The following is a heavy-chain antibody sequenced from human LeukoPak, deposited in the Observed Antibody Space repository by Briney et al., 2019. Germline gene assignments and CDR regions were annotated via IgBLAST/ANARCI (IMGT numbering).Heavy chain of an antibody. CDR2: IITILGIA. Sequence: GASVKVSCKASGGTFSSYAISWVRQAPGQGLEWMGRIITILGIANYAQKFQGRVTITADKSTSTAYMELSSLRSEDTAVYYCASSIAVAGIFGYWGQGTLVTVSS. CDR1: GGTFSSYA. D-gene: IGHD6-19*01. V-gene: IGHV1-69*04. CDR3: ASSIAVAGIFGY. J-gene: IGHJ4*02.